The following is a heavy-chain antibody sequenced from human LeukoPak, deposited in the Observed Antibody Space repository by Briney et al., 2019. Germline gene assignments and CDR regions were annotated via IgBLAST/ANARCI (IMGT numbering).Heavy chain of an antibody. D-gene: IGHD1-26*01. V-gene: IGHV3-30*04. CDR3: ARDRSEGAGPFDY. CDR2: IWRDGSNK. CDR1: GFSFSSYA. J-gene: IGHJ4*02. Sequence: GGSLRLSCAASGFSFSSYAMHWVRQAPGKGLEWVAVIWRDGSNKYYADSVKGRFTISRDNSKNTLYLQMNSLRAEDTAVYYCARDRSEGAGPFDYWGQGTLVTVSS.